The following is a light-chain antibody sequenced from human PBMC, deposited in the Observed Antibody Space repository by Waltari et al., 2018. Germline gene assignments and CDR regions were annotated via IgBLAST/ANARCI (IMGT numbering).Light chain of an antibody. CDR3: QRSGLSPPLT. CDR2: DAS. V-gene: IGKV3-20*01. Sequence: EIVLTQSPATLSLSPGEGATLSCRTSQNVRNLAWYQQKPGQAPRLLIYDASTRVTGIPDRFSGGGSGTDFTLTISRLESADFAVYYCQRSGLSPPLTFGGGTKVEIK. CDR1: QNVRN. J-gene: IGKJ4*01.